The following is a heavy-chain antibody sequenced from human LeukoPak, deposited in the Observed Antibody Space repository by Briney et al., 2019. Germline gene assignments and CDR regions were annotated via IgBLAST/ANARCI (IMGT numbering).Heavy chain of an antibody. Sequence: GGSLRLSCTTSGFTFSNYWMSWVRQAPGKGLEWVANIKQDGSVQYYVDSVKGRFTISRDNAKNSLYLQMNSLRAEDTAVYYCAKIPWGSYGPSGFHYWGQGTLVTVSS. CDR1: GFTFSNYW. V-gene: IGHV3-7*03. J-gene: IGHJ4*02. CDR3: AKIPWGSYGPSGFHY. CDR2: IKQDGSVQ. D-gene: IGHD5-18*01.